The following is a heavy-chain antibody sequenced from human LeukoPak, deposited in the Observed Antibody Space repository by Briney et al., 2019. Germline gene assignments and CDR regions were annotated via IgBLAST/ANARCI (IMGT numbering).Heavy chain of an antibody. V-gene: IGHV4-34*01. D-gene: IGHD5-18*01. J-gene: IGHJ4*02. CDR1: GGSFSGYY. Sequence: PSETLSLTCAVYGGSFSGYYWSWIRQPPGKGLEWIGEINHSGSTNYNPSLKSRVTISVDTSKNQFSLKLSSVTAADTAVYYCARDAGYVRFDFWGQGTLATVSS. CDR3: ARDAGYVRFDF. CDR2: INHSGST.